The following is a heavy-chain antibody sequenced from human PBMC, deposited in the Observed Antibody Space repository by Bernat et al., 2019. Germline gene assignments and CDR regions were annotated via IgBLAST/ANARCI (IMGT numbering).Heavy chain of an antibody. V-gene: IGHV3-21*01. CDR1: GFTFSSYS. Sequence: EVQLVESGGGLVKPGGSLRLSCAASGFTFSSYSMNWVRQAPGKGLEWVSSISSSSYIYYADSVKGRFTISRDNAKNSLYLQMNSLRAEDTAVYYCARDTWNGNSSSWYMNDYWGQGTLVTVSS. CDR3: ARDTWNGNSSSWYMNDY. J-gene: IGHJ4*02. D-gene: IGHD6-13*01. CDR2: ISSSSYI.